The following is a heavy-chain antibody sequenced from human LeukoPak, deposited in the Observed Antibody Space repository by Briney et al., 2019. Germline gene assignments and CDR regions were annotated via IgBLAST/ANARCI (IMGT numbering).Heavy chain of an antibody. CDR1: GGSISSYY. CDR3: ARANGDSY. D-gene: IGHD3-10*01. Sequence: PSETLSLTCTVSGGSISSYYWSWIRQPPGKGLEWIGYIYYSGSTNYSPSLKSRVTISVDTSKNQFSLKLSSVTAADTAVYYCARANGDSYWGQGTLVTVSS. V-gene: IGHV4-59*01. J-gene: IGHJ4*02. CDR2: IYYSGST.